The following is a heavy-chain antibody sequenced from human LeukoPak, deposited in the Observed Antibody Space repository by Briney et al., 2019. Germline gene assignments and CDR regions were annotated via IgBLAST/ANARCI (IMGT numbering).Heavy chain of an antibody. CDR2: IIPILGIA. D-gene: IGHD3-22*01. V-gene: IGHV1-69*04. Sequence: ASVKVSCKASGYTFTSYGISWVRQAPGQGLEWMGRIIPILGIANYAQKFQGRVTITADKSTSTAYMELSSLRSEDTAVYYCAWTYYYDSSGYYPRAWGQGTLVTVSS. J-gene: IGHJ5*02. CDR3: AWTYYYDSSGYYPRA. CDR1: GYTFTSYG.